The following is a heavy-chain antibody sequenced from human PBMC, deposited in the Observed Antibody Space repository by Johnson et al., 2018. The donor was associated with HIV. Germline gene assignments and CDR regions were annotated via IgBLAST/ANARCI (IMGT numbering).Heavy chain of an antibody. CDR2: ISYDGSNK. Sequence: QLVESGGGVVQPGRSLRLSCAASGFTFSSYAMHWVRQAPGKGLEWVAVISYDGSNKYYADSVKGRFTISRDNSKNTLYLQMNSLRAEDTAVYYCARDLSMIVVANAFDIWGQGTMVTVSS. V-gene: IGHV3-30-3*01. J-gene: IGHJ3*02. CDR1: GFTFSSYA. D-gene: IGHD3-22*01. CDR3: ARDLSMIVVANAFDI.